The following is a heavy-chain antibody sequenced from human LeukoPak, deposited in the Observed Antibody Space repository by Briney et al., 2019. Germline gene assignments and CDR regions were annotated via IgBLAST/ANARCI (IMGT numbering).Heavy chain of an antibody. CDR2: IRSKASGGTT. V-gene: IGHV3-49*04. D-gene: IGHD4-11*01. CDR3: TRGYSIDY. CDR1: GFTFGDYA. Sequence: PGGALRVSCTASGFTFGDYAMSWVRQAPGKGLEWVGLIRSKASGGTTEYTASVKGRFTISRDDSESIAYLQMNSLITEDTAIYYCTRGYSIDYWGQGTQVTVSS. J-gene: IGHJ4*02.